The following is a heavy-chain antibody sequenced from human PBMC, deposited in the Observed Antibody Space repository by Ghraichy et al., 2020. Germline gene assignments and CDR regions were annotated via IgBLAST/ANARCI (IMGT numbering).Heavy chain of an antibody. Sequence: SLRLSCAASGFTFSTYAMNWVRQAPGKGLEWVSTISGSYGSTYYADSVKGRFTISRDDSKNMVYLQMNRLRAEDTALYYCAKVGDDYGDYGSFDSWGQGTLVTVSS. D-gene: IGHD4-17*01. V-gene: IGHV3-23*01. CDR1: GFTFSTYA. CDR2: ISGSYGST. J-gene: IGHJ4*02. CDR3: AKVGDDYGDYGSFDS.